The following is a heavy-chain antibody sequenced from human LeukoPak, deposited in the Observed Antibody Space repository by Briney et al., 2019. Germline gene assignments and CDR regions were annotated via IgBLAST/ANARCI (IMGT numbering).Heavy chain of an antibody. J-gene: IGHJ4*02. Sequence: GASVKVSCKASGYTFTSYGISWVRQAPGQGLEWMGWISAYNGNTNYAQKLQGRVTMTTDTSTSTAYMELRSLRSDDTAVYYCARALSHDYGDYGATLLDYWGQGTLVTISS. V-gene: IGHV1-18*01. CDR1: GYTFTSYG. D-gene: IGHD4-17*01. CDR3: ARALSHDYGDYGATLLDY. CDR2: ISAYNGNT.